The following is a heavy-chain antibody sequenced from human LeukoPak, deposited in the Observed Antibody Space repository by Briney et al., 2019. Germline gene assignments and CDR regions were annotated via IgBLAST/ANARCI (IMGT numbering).Heavy chain of an antibody. Sequence: SETLSLTCTVSGGSISSYYWSWIRQPPGKGLEWIGYIYYSGSTNYNPSLKSRVTISVDTSKNQFSLKLSSVTAADTAVYYCARVSGELLLRKFDYWGQGTLVTVSS. CDR1: GGSISSYY. CDR3: ARVSGELLLRKFDY. V-gene: IGHV4-59*01. CDR2: IYYSGST. D-gene: IGHD3-10*01. J-gene: IGHJ4*02.